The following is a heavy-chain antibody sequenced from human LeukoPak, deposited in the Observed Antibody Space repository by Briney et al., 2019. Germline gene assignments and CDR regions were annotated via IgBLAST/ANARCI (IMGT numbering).Heavy chain of an antibody. Sequence: PGGSLRLSCAASGFTFSNFAMSCVRQPPGKGLEWVSVISGSGSRTYYADSVKGRFTISRDNSRKTIYLQMTSLRAEDTAVYYCASRGHVGSGTYSPYDYWGQGTLVSVSA. V-gene: IGHV3-23*01. CDR1: GFTFSNFA. CDR2: ISGSGSRT. J-gene: IGHJ4*02. CDR3: ASRGHVGSGTYSPYDY. D-gene: IGHD3-10*01.